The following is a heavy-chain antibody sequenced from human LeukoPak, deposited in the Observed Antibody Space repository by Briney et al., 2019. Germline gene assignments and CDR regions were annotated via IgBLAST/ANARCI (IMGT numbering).Heavy chain of an antibody. CDR2: ISGSGGST. J-gene: IGHJ4*02. D-gene: IGHD2-2*01. Sequence: GGSLRLSCAASGFTFNSYAMSWVRQAPGKGLEWVSAISGSGGSTYYADSVKGRFTISRDNSKNTLYLQMNSLRAEDTAVYYCAKYESVVPAAMWCSDYWGQGTLVTVSS. CDR3: AKYESVVPAAMWCSDY. CDR1: GFTFNSYA. V-gene: IGHV3-23*01.